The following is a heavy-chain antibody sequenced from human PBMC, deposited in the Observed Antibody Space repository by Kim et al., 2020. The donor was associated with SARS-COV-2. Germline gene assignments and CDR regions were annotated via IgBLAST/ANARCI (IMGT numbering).Heavy chain of an antibody. CDR2: ISYSGTP. CDR3: ARADILPGYSIDY. CDR1: GDSISSSNNY. J-gene: IGHJ4*02. Sequence: SETLSLTCSVSGDSISSSNNYWVWIRQPPGKGLEWIGSISYSGTPYYTPSLKSRVTISIDTSSNQFSLRLISVSAADMALYFCARADILPGYSIDYWGQGALVTVSS. D-gene: IGHD3-9*01. V-gene: IGHV4-39*01.